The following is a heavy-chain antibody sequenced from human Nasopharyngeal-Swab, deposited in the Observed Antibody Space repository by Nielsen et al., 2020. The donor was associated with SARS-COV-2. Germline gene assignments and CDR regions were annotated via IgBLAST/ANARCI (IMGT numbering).Heavy chain of an antibody. CDR3: ARDGGYYYDSSGNYAEYFQH. V-gene: IGHV4-61*02. J-gene: IGHJ1*01. CDR2: IYTSGST. Sequence: IRQAPGKGLEWIGRIYTSGSTNYNPSLKSRVTISVDTSKNQFSLKLSSVTAADTAVYYCARDGGYYYDSSGNYAEYFQHWGQGALVTVSS. D-gene: IGHD3-22*01.